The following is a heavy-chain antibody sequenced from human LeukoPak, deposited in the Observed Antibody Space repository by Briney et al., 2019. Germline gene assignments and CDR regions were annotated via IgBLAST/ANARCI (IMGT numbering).Heavy chain of an antibody. CDR3: ARDRGGGFDP. Sequence: ASVKVSCKASGGTFSNFGISWVRQAPGQGLEWMGGSIPMFGITNDAQKFQGRVTITADESTSTAYMELSSLRSEDTAVYYCARDRGGGFDPWGQGTLVTVSS. CDR2: SIPMFGIT. D-gene: IGHD3-10*01. V-gene: IGHV1-69*01. CDR1: GGTFSNFG. J-gene: IGHJ5*02.